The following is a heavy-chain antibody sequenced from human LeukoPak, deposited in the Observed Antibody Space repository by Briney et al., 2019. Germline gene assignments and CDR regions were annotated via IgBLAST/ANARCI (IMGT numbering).Heavy chain of an antibody. CDR1: GFTFSSYG. CDR3: ARDRAAMTRY. D-gene: IGHD5-18*01. Sequence: GGSLRFSCAASGFTFSSYGMHWVRQAPGKGLEWVAFIRYDGSNKYYADSVKGRFTISRDNSKNTLYLQMNSLRAEDTAVYYCARDRAAMTRYWGQGTLVTVSS. CDR2: IRYDGSNK. J-gene: IGHJ4*02. V-gene: IGHV3-30*02.